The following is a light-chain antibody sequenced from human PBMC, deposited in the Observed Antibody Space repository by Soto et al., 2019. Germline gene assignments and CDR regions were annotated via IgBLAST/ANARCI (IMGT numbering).Light chain of an antibody. CDR1: SSDVGGYNH. CDR2: DVT. V-gene: IGLV2-11*01. J-gene: IGLJ2*01. Sequence: QSALTQPRSVSGSPGQSVTISCTGTSSDVGGYNHVSWYQQHPGKAPKLMIYDVTKRPSGVPDRFSGSKSRNTASLTISGLQAEDEADYYCCSYAGSYTFVLFGGGTKLTVL. CDR3: CSYAGSYTFVL.